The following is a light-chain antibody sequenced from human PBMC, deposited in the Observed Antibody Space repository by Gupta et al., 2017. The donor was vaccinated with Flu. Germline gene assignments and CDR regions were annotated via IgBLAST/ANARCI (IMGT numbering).Light chain of an antibody. CDR1: SSDIGGYND. J-gene: IGLJ1*01. V-gene: IGLV2-11*01. Sequence: GTSSDIGGYNDVSWYQQHPDKAPKLMNYDVIRRPSGVPDRFSGSKSGNAASLTISGLQAEDEADYYCCSFAGGFYVFGTGTKVTVL. CDR2: DVI. CDR3: CSFAGGFYV.